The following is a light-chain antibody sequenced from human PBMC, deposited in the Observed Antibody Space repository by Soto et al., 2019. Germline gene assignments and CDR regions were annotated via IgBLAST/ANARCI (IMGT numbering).Light chain of an antibody. CDR2: GAS. CDR3: QQYNNWPLT. V-gene: IGKV3-15*01. Sequence: EIVMTQSPATLSVSPGERATLSCRASQSVNNNLAWYQQKPRQAPRLLIYGASARATGIPARFSGSGSGTDFTLTISSLQSEDFAVYYCQQYNNWPLTFGGGTKVEIK. CDR1: QSVNNN. J-gene: IGKJ4*01.